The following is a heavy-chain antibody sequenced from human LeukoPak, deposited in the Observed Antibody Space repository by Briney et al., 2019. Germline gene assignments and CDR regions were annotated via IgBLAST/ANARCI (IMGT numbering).Heavy chain of an antibody. CDR1: GYTFTSYG. V-gene: IGHV1-18*01. CDR2: ISAYNGNT. D-gene: IGHD6-19*01. J-gene: IGHJ6*02. CDR3: ASHTPSSGWFSYYYYGMDV. Sequence: GASVKVSCKASGYTFTSYGISWVRQAPGQGLEWMGWISAYNGNTNYAQKLQGRVTITTDTSTSTAYMELRSLRSDDTAVCYCASHTPSSGWFSYYYYGMDVWGQGTTVTVSS.